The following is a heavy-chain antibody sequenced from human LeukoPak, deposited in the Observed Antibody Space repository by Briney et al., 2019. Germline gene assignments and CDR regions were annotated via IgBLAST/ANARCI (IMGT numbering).Heavy chain of an antibody. CDR2: IWYDGSNK. V-gene: IGHV3-33*01. J-gene: IGHJ4*02. D-gene: IGHD4-17*01. Sequence: GGSLRLSCAASGFTFIKYGIHWVRQAPGKGLQWVAVIWYDGSNKYYEDSVEGRFIISRDNSKNTVYLQMNSLRGEDTAVYYCATDLGYGDSAHGYWGQGTLVTVSS. CDR3: ATDLGYGDSAHGY. CDR1: GFTFIKYG.